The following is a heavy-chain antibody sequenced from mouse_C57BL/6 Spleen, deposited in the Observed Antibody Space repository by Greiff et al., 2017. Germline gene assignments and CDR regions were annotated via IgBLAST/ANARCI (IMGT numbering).Heavy chain of an antibody. CDR3: ARGGSSGYLDY. CDR2: IDPSDSET. D-gene: IGHD3-2*02. J-gene: IGHJ2*01. CDR1: GYPFTSYW. V-gene: IGHV1-52*01. Sequence: QVQLQQPGAELVRPGSSVKLSCKASGYPFTSYWMHWVKQRPIQGLEWIGNIDPSDSETHYNQKFKDKATLTVDKSSSTAYMQLSSLTSEDSAVYYCARGGSSGYLDYWGQGTTLTVSS.